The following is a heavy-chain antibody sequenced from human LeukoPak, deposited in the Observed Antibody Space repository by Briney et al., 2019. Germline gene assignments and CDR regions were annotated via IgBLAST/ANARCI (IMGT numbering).Heavy chain of an antibody. CDR1: GYTFTSYD. J-gene: IGHJ3*02. D-gene: IGHD7-27*01. V-gene: IGHV1-8*01. Sequence: ASVKVSCKASGYTFTSYDINWVRQATGQGLEWMGWMNPNSGNTGYAQKFQGRVTITRNTSISTAYMELSSLRSEDTAVYYCASPHWAYDAFDIWGQGTMVTVSS. CDR2: MNPNSGNT. CDR3: ASPHWAYDAFDI.